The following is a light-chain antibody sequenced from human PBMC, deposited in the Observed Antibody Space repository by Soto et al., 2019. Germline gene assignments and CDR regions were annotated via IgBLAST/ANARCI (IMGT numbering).Light chain of an antibody. CDR1: QSVSRN. Sequence: EIVMTQSPVTLSVSPGERATVSCRASQSVSRNLAWYQQKPGQGPRLLIYDASTRATGITDRFSGSGSGTEFTLTISSLQSEDFAFYYCQQYNNWPWTFGQGTKVDIK. CDR3: QQYNNWPWT. CDR2: DAS. V-gene: IGKV3-15*01. J-gene: IGKJ1*01.